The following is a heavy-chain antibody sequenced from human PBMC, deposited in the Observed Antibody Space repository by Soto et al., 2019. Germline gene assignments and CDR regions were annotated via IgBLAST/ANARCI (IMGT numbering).Heavy chain of an antibody. J-gene: IGHJ3*02. D-gene: IGHD2-15*01. V-gene: IGHV3-11*01. CDR3: ARDGGYCSGGSCYWVAFDI. Sequence: GGSLRLSCAASGFTFSDYYMSWIRQAPGKGLEWVSYISGSGSTIYYADSVKGRFTISRDNAKNSLYLQMDSLRAEDTAVYYCARDGGYCSGGSCYWVAFDIWGQGTMVTVS. CDR1: GFTFSDYY. CDR2: ISGSGSTI.